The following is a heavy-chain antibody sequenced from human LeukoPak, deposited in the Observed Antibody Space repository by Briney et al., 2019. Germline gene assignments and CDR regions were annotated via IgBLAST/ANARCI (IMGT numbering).Heavy chain of an antibody. J-gene: IGHJ6*03. V-gene: IGHV3-74*01. CDR1: GFTFSSYW. CDR2: INSDGSST. D-gene: IGHD3-3*01. CDR3: ARQYYDFWSGYSKPEYYYYYMDV. Sequence: PGGSLRLSCAASGFTFSSYWMHWVRQAPGKGLVWVSRINSDGSSTSYADSVKGRFTISRDNAKNTLYLQMNSLRAEDTAVYYCARQYYDFWSGYSKPEYYYYYMDVWGKGTTVTVSS.